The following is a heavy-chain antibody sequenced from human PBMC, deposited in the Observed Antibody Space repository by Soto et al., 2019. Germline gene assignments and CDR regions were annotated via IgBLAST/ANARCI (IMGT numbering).Heavy chain of an antibody. CDR1: GGSFSGYY. CDR3: ARGEDIVVVPAAYNWFDP. V-gene: IGHV4-34*01. CDR2: INHSGST. D-gene: IGHD2-2*01. Sequence: SETLSLTCAVYGGSFSGYYWSWIRQPPGKGLEWIGEINHSGSTNYNPSLKSRVTISVDTSKNQFSLKLSSVTAADTAVYYCARGEDIVVVPAAYNWFDPWGQGTLVTVSS. J-gene: IGHJ5*02.